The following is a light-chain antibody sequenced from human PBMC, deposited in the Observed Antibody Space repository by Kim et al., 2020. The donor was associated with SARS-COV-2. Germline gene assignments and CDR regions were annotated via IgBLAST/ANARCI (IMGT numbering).Light chain of an antibody. Sequence: QSALTQPASVSGSPGQSITISCTGTSNDVGIFNLVSWYQQSPGKAPKVIISEVTKRPSGVSNRFSGSKSGNTASLTISGLQAEDEADYYCCSYGDGSTLLFGGGTQLTVL. CDR2: EVT. J-gene: IGLJ2*01. V-gene: IGLV2-23*02. CDR3: CSYGDGSTLL. CDR1: SNDVGIFNL.